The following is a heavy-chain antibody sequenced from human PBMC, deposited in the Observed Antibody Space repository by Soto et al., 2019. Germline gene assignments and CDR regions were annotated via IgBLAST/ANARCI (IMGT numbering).Heavy chain of an antibody. D-gene: IGHD3-10*01. CDR2: IIPILGIA. CDR1: GGTFSSYT. J-gene: IGHJ3*02. CDR3: ASVPPRPYYYGSGSYYPDAFDI. Sequence: QVQLVQSGAEVKKPGSSVKVSCKASGGTFSSYTISWVRQAPGQGLEWMGRIIPILGIANYAQKFQGRVTITADKSTSTAYMERSSLRSEDTAVYYCASVPPRPYYYGSGSYYPDAFDIWGQGTMVTVSS. V-gene: IGHV1-69*02.